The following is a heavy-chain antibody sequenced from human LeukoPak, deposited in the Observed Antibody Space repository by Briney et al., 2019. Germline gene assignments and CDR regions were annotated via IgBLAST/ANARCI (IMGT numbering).Heavy chain of an antibody. CDR3: ARDVPDTAMVRAFDI. J-gene: IGHJ3*02. CDR1: GGSISSYY. CDR2: ISYSGST. V-gene: IGHV4-59*01. D-gene: IGHD5-18*01. Sequence: SETLSLTCTVSGGSISSYYWSWIRQPPGKGLEWIGYISYSGSTNYNPSLKSRVTISVDTSKNHFSLKLSSVTAADTAVYYCARDVPDTAMVRAFDIWGQGTMVTVSS.